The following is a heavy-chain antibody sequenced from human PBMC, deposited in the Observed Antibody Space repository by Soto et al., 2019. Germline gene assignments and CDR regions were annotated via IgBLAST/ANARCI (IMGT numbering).Heavy chain of an antibody. CDR3: ARERYSNYALDYYYGMEV. CDR1: GFTFSSYW. J-gene: IGHJ6*02. CDR2: INSDGSST. D-gene: IGHD4-4*01. V-gene: IGHV3-74*01. Sequence: GSLRLSCAASGFTFSSYWMHWVRQAPGKGLVWVSRINSDGSSTSYADSVKGRFTISRDDAKNTLYLQMNSLRAEDTAVYYCARERYSNYALDYYYGMEVWGQGTTVTVSS.